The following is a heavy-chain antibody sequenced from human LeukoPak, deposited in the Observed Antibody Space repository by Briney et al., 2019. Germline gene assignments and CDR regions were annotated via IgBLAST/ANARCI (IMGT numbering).Heavy chain of an antibody. J-gene: IGHJ4*02. Sequence: PGGSLRLSRAASGFTFSNAYMNWVRQVPGKGLEWVGRIKSKTDGGTTEYAAPVKGRFTISRDDSKTTLYLQMNSLKTEDTAVYYCTTAYWYDSSGYSDWGQGTLVTVSS. V-gene: IGHV3-15*07. CDR3: TTAYWYDSSGYSD. CDR1: GFTFSNAY. CDR2: IKSKTDGGTT. D-gene: IGHD3-22*01.